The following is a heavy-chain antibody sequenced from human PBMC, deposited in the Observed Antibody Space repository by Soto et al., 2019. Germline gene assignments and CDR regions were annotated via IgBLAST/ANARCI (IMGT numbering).Heavy chain of an antibody. J-gene: IGHJ4*02. Sequence: QVQLVESGGGVVQPGRSLRLSCAASGFTFSNYGMHWVRQAPGKGLEWVIVISYDGNVAYYADSVKGRFTISRDNSKNTLYLQMNSLRTEDTAMYYCAKEGAITTWYFDYWGQGALVTVSS. V-gene: IGHV3-30*18. D-gene: IGHD1-26*01. CDR1: GFTFSNYG. CDR2: ISYDGNVA. CDR3: AKEGAITTWYFDY.